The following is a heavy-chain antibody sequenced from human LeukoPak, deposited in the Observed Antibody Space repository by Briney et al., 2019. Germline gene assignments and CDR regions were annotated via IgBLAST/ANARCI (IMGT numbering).Heavy chain of an antibody. Sequence: GGSLRLSCAASGFTFSNYAMSWVRQAPGKGLEWVSAISGSGGSTYYADSVKGRFTISRDNSKNTLYLQMNSLRAEDTAVYYCAKAGQVSVLLWFGELYPFDYWGQGTLVTVSS. D-gene: IGHD3-10*01. CDR2: ISGSGGST. V-gene: IGHV3-23*01. CDR1: GFTFSNYA. CDR3: AKAGQVSVLLWFGELYPFDY. J-gene: IGHJ4*02.